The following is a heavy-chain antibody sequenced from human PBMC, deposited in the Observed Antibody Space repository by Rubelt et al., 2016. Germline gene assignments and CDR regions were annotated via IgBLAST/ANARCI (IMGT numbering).Heavy chain of an antibody. V-gene: IGHV4-39*01. CDR3: ARHAFIVTTGSFWDF. Sequence: QLQLQESGPGLVKPSETLSLTCTVSGGSISSNNYYWGWIRQSPGKGLEWIGSIYYSGSTSYNPSLKSRVTISVDTSKNQFSLKLSSVTAADTAVYYCARHAFIVTTGSFWDFWGQGTLVTVSS. J-gene: IGHJ4*02. D-gene: IGHD4-17*01. CDR2: IYYSGST. CDR1: GGSISSNNYY.